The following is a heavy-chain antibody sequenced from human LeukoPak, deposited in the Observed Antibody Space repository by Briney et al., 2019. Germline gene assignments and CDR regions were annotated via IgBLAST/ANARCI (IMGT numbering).Heavy chain of an antibody. CDR3: ARKDGDY. CDR2: IYSSGST. J-gene: IGHJ4*02. CDR1: GASISAFH. V-gene: IGHV4-4*07. Sequence: SETLSLTCTVSGASISAFHWIWLRQPAGKGLEWIGLIYSSGSTLFNPSLKSRVAMSVDLTKNQLSLKLTSVTAADTAMYYCARKDGDYWGRGTLVTVS.